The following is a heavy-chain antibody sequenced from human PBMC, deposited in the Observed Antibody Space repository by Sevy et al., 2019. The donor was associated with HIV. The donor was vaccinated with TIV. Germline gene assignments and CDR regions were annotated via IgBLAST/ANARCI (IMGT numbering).Heavy chain of an antibody. CDR3: GKGGGGHYDPDEIGYYFYYCNMDV. V-gene: IGHV3-23*01. J-gene: IGHJ6*03. D-gene: IGHD3-22*01. Sequence: GGSLRLSCAVSGFSFDSYGMTWVRQAPGKGLEWVSGISGSGTRTYYADSVKGRFSISRDNSKNRLYLQMNSLRSEDKAICFCGKGGGGHYDPDEIGYYFYYCNMDVWGKGTTVTVSS. CDR1: GFSFDSYG. CDR2: ISGSGTRT.